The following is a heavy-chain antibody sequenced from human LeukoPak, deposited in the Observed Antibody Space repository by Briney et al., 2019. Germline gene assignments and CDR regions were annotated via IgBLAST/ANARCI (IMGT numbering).Heavy chain of an antibody. V-gene: IGHV4-39*07. CDR2: FYYSGST. J-gene: IGHJ4*02. D-gene: IGHD2-8*01. Sequence: PSETMSLTCTVSGDSLRRNYYYWAWIRQPPGKGLEWIGSFYYSGSTYYNPSLKSRVTISVDTSKNQFSLKLSSVTAADTAVYHCARGGDMLNFDYWGQGTLVTVSS. CDR3: ARGGDMLNFDY. CDR1: GDSLRRNYYY.